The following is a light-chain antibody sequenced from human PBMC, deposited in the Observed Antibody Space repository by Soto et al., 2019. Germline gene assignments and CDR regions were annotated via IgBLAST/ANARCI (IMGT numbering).Light chain of an antibody. Sequence: EMVMTQSPATLSVSPGERATLSCRASQTLSRNLAWYQQQPGQAPRLLIYGASTRATGIPARFSGSGSGTDFTLPISSLQSEDFAVYYCQQYDNSPHTFGQRTKLEIK. CDR2: GAS. V-gene: IGKV3-15*01. J-gene: IGKJ2*01. CDR1: QTLSRN. CDR3: QQYDNSPHT.